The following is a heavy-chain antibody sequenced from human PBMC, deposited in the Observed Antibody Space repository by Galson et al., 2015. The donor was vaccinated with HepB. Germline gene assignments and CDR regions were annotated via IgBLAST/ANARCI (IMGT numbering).Heavy chain of an antibody. CDR2: INSDGSST. D-gene: IGHD6-6*01. J-gene: IGHJ4*02. CDR1: GFTFSSYW. CDR3: ARGSSSSRGLGY. V-gene: IGHV3-74*01. Sequence: SLRLSCAASGFTFSSYWMHWVRQAPGKGLVWVSRINSDGSSTSYADSVKGRFTISRDNAKNTLYLQMNSLRAEDTAVYYCARGSSSSRGLGYWGQGTLVTVSS.